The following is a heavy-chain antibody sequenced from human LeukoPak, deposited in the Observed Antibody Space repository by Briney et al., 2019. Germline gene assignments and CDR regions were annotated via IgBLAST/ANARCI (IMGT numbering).Heavy chain of an antibody. D-gene: IGHD1-14*01. CDR3: AREEPGGGCDY. J-gene: IGHJ4*02. V-gene: IGHV3-30-3*01. CDR2: ISYDGSNK. Sequence: GGSLRLSCAASGFTFSSYAMHWVRQAPGKGLEWVAVISYDGSNKYYADSVKGRFTISRDNSKNTLYLQMNSLRAEDTAVYYCAREEPGGGCDYWGQGTLVTVSS. CDR1: GFTFSSYA.